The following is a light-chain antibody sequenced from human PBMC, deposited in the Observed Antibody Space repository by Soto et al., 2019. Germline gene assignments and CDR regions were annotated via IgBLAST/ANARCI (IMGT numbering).Light chain of an antibody. CDR1: QGISNH. V-gene: IGKV1-6*01. J-gene: IGKJ3*01. CDR2: GAS. Sequence: AIPMTQSPSSLSASVGDRVTITCRASQGISNHLAWYQQKPGKAPKLLIYGASTLQSGVPSRFSGSGSGTDFTLTISSLQPEDFATYHCLQDHVSLTFGPGTTVDIK. CDR3: LQDHVSLT.